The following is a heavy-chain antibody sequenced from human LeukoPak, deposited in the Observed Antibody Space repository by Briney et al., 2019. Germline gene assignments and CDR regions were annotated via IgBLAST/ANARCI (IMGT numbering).Heavy chain of an antibody. CDR2: ISSSSSYI. D-gene: IGHD7-27*01. Sequence: PGGSLRLSCGASGFTFSSYSMNWVRQAPGKGLEWVSSISSSSSYIYYADSVKGRFTISRDNAKNSLYLQMNSLRAEDTAVYYCASGDHWGFDYWGQGTLVTVSS. CDR1: GFTFSSYS. J-gene: IGHJ4*02. CDR3: ASGDHWGFDY. V-gene: IGHV3-21*01.